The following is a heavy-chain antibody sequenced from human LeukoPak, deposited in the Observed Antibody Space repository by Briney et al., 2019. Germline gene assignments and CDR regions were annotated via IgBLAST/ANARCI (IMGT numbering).Heavy chain of an antibody. D-gene: IGHD4-11*01. V-gene: IGHV1-18*01. Sequence: ASVKVSCKASGYTFTSYGINWVRQAPGQGLEWMGWISAYNGNTNYAQKFQGRVTMTTDTSTGTVYMDLRSLRSDDTAVYYCARLNCRMTTCQDYNFDYWGQGTLVTVSS. CDR1: GYTFTSYG. CDR3: ARLNCRMTTCQDYNFDY. J-gene: IGHJ4*02. CDR2: ISAYNGNT.